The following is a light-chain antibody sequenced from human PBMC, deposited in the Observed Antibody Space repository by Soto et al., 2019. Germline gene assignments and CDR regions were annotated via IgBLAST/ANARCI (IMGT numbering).Light chain of an antibody. CDR1: QSVSSY. CDR2: GAS. Sequence: EIVMTQSPSTLSVSLGERATLSCRASQSVSSYLAWYQQKPGQAPRLLIYGASTRATGIPARFSGSGSGTEFTLTISSLLSEDFAVYYCQQYNNWPLTFGGGTKVEIK. CDR3: QQYNNWPLT. J-gene: IGKJ4*01. V-gene: IGKV3-15*01.